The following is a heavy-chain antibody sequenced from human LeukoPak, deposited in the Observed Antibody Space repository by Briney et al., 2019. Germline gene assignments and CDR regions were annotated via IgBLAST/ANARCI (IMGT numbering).Heavy chain of an antibody. V-gene: IGHV1-69*04. J-gene: IGHJ4*02. D-gene: IGHD6-19*01. CDR1: GGTFSSYA. Sequence: ASVKVSCKASGGTFSSYAISWVRQAPGQGLEWMGRIIPILGIANYAQKFQGRVTITADKSTSTAYMELSSLRSEDTAVYYCARDLTVPYSSGVDFDYWGQGTLVTVSS. CDR3: ARDLTVPYSSGVDFDY. CDR2: IIPILGIA.